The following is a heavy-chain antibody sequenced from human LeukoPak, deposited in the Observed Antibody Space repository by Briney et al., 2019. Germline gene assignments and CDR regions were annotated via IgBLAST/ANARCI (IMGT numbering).Heavy chain of an antibody. J-gene: IGHJ4*02. V-gene: IGHV1-69*13. CDR1: GATFTSYA. CDR2: IFPIFGTA. CDR3: ARDHPQVQGATFNY. Sequence: ASVTLCRTASGATFTSYAISWVRLAPAQGHEWQGGIFPIFGTANYAQKFQGRVTITADESTSTAYMELSSLRSEDTAVYYCARDHPQVQGATFNYWGQGTLVTVSS. D-gene: IGHD1-26*01.